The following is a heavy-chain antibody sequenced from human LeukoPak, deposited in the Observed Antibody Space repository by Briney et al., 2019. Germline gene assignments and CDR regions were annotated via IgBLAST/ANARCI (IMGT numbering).Heavy chain of an antibody. CDR3: AKDSRVDAFDI. Sequence: GGSLRLSCAASEFTFSNYAMHWVRQAPGKGLEWLAYIRYDGSSKYYADFVKGRFTISRDYSKNTLYLQMNSLRAEDTAVYYCAKDSRVDAFDIWGQGTMVTVSS. J-gene: IGHJ3*02. CDR2: IRYDGSSK. CDR1: EFTFSNYA. V-gene: IGHV3-30*02.